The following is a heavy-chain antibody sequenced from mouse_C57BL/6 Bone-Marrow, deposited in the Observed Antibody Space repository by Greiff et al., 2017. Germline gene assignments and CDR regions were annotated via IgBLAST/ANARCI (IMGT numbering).Heavy chain of an antibody. J-gene: IGHJ2*01. CDR1: GYTFTSYW. CDR3: AKEGDYYGHYFDY. CDR2: IDPSDSYT. Sequence: QVQLQQPGAELVMPGASVKLSCKASGYTFTSYWMHWVKQRPGQGLEWIGEIDPSDSYTNYNQKFKGKSTLTVDKSSSTAYMQLSSLTSEDSAVYYCAKEGDYYGHYFDYWGQGTTLTVSS. V-gene: IGHV1-69*01. D-gene: IGHD1-1*02.